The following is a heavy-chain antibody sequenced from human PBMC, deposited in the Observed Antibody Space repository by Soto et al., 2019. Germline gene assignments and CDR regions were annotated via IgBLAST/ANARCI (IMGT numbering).Heavy chain of an antibody. CDR1: GFTFSSYA. CDR2: ISGSDGST. CDR3: AKMGRDYVTRRVRGAVHYFDY. V-gene: IGHV3-23*01. J-gene: IGHJ4*02. Sequence: EVQLLESGGDLVQPGESLRLSCAASGFTFSSYAMSWVRQAPGKGLEWISGISGSDGSTYYADSVKGRFTISRDNSNTQSQQMNRLRAEDTAVYYCAKMGRDYVTRRVRGAVHYFDYWGQGTLVTVSS. D-gene: IGHD4-17*01.